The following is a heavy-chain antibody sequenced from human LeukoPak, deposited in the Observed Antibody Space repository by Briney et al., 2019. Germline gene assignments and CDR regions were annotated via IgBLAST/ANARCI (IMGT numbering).Heavy chain of an antibody. D-gene: IGHD2-2*01. CDR1: GYTFTSYG. J-gene: IGHJ4*02. CDR2: ISAYNGNT. V-gene: IGHV1-18*01. CDR3: ARETYCSSTSCYDC. Sequence: GASVKVSCKASGYTFTSYGISWVRQAPGQGLEWMGWISAYNGNTNYAQKLQGRVTMTTDTSTSTAYMELRSLRSDDTAVYYCARETYCSSTSCYDCWGQGTLVTVSS.